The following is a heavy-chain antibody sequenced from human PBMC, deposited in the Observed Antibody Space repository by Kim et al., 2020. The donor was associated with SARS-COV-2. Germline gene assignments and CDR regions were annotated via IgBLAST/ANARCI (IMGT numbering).Heavy chain of an antibody. CDR3: ASFPADLWPQLYGMDV. Sequence: SETLSLTCAVYGGSFSGYYWSWIPQPPGKGLEWIGEINHSGSTNYNPSLKSRVTISVDTSKNQFSLKLSSVTAADTAVYYCASFPADLWPQLYGMDVWGQGTTVTVSS. D-gene: IGHD3-3*01. J-gene: IGHJ6*02. V-gene: IGHV4-34*01. CDR2: INHSGST. CDR1: GGSFSGYY.